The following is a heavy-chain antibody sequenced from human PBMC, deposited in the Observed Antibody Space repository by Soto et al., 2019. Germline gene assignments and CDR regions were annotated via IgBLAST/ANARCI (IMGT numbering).Heavy chain of an antibody. V-gene: IGHV3-30-3*01. J-gene: IGHJ4*02. D-gene: IGHD5-18*01. CDR3: ARDHEAWIQLYNFDY. CDR2: ISYDGSNK. Sequence: PGGSLRLSCAASGFTFSSYAMHWVRQAPGKGLEWVAVISYDGSNKYYADSVKGRFTISRDNSKNTLYLQMNSLRAEDTAVYYCARDHEAWIQLYNFDYWGQGTLVTVS. CDR1: GFTFSSYA.